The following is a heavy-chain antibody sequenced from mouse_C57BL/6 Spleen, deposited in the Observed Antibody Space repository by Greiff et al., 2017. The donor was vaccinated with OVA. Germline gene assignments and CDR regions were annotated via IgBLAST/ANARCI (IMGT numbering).Heavy chain of an antibody. CDR1: GFSLTSYG. D-gene: IGHD2-2*01. J-gene: IGHJ4*01. CDR2: IWRGGST. V-gene: IGHV2-2*01. Sequence: QVQLQQSGPGLVQPSQSLSITCTVSGFSLTSYGVHWVRQSPGKGLEWLGVIWRGGSTDYNAAFISRLSISKDNSKSQVFFKMNSLQADDTAIYYCARLWLKDAMDYWGQGTSVTVSS. CDR3: ARLWLKDAMDY.